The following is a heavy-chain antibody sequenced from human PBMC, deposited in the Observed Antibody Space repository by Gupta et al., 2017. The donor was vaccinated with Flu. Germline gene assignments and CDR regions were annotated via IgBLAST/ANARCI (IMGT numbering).Heavy chain of an antibody. CDR1: SGYY. CDR2: INHSGST. Sequence: SGYYWSWILQSPGKGLEWIGEINHSGSTNYNPSLKSRVTISVDTSKNQSSLKLTSVTAADTAVFYCAGGRATTRQTYWGQGTLVTVSS. V-gene: IGHV4-34*01. CDR3: AGGRATTRQTY. J-gene: IGHJ4*02.